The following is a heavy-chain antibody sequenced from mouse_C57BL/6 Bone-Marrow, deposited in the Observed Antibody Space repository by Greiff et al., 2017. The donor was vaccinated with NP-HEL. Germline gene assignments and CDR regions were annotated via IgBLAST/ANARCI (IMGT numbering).Heavy chain of an antibody. V-gene: IGHV7-3*01. J-gene: IGHJ4*01. CDR1: GFTFTDYY. D-gene: IGHD1-1*01. CDR2: IRNKANGYTT. Sequence: DVMLVESGGGLVQPGGSLSLSCAASGFTFTDYYMSWVRQPPGKALEWLGFIRNKANGYTTEYSASVKGRFTISRDNSQSILYLQMNALRAEDSATYYCARYELLRSEDYYAMDYWGQGTSVTVSS. CDR3: ARYELLRSEDYYAMDY.